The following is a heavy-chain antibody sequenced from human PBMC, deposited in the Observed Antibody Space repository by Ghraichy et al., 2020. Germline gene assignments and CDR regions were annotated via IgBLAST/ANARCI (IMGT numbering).Heavy chain of an antibody. J-gene: IGHJ6*03. CDR3: AKSVDLYYYYYYMDV. V-gene: IGHV3-23*01. Sequence: GESLNISCAASGFTFSSYAMSWVRQAPGKGLEWVSAISGSGGSTYYADSVKGRFTISRDNSKNTLYLQMNSLRAEDTAVYYCAKSVDLYYYYYYMDVWGKGTTVTVSS. CDR1: GFTFSSYA. D-gene: IGHD5-12*01. CDR2: ISGSGGST.